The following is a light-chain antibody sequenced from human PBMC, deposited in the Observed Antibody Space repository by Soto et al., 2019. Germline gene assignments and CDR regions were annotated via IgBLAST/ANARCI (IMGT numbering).Light chain of an antibody. J-gene: IGLJ1*01. CDR3: QSSDSSLSVYV. Sequence: QPVLTQPPSVSGAPGQRVTISCTGSSSNIGAGYDVHWYQQLPGTAPKLLIYGNSNRPSGVPDRFSGSKSGTSASLAITGLQAEDEADYYCQSSDSSLSVYVFGTGTKVTVL. CDR2: GNS. V-gene: IGLV1-40*01. CDR1: SSNIGAGYD.